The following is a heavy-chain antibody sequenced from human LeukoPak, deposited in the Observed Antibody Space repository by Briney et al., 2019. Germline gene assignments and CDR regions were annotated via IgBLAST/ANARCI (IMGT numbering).Heavy chain of an antibody. D-gene: IGHD3-3*01. CDR2: IYSGGST. CDR3: ARGAPRSYYDPLGAFDI. J-gene: IGHJ3*02. Sequence: GGSLRLSCAASGFTVSSNYMRWVRQAAGKGLEWVSVIYSGGSTYYADSVKGRFTISRDNSKNTLYLQMNSLRAEDTAVYYCARGAPRSYYDPLGAFDIWGQGTMVTVSS. CDR1: GFTVSSNY. V-gene: IGHV3-53*01.